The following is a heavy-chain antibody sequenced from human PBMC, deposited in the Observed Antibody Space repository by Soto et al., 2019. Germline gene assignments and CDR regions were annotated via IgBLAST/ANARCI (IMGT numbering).Heavy chain of an antibody. CDR1: GGTFSSYA. V-gene: IGHV1-69*01. CDR2: IIPIFGTA. J-gene: IGHJ5*02. CDR3: ARVAVEWVGQYSFFDP. Sequence: QVQLVQSGAEVKKPGSSVKVSCKASGGTFSSYAISWVRQAPGQGLEWLGGIIPIFGTANSAQKFQGRVTITADDSTSTAYMELSSLRSEDTAVYYCARVAVEWVGQYSFFDPWGQGTLVTVSS. D-gene: IGHD6-19*01.